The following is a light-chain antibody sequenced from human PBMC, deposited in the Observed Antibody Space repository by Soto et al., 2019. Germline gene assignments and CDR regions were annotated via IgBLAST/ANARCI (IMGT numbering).Light chain of an antibody. CDR2: AAS. CDR1: QSVSGN. Sequence: EIVMTQSPATLSVSPGERATLSCRASQSVSGNLAWYQQKPGQAPRILIYAASTRATGIPARFSGSGSGTEFTRTISSLQSEDFAVYYCQQYNNWPPITFVPGTKVDIK. CDR3: QQYNNWPPIT. V-gene: IGKV3-15*01. J-gene: IGKJ3*01.